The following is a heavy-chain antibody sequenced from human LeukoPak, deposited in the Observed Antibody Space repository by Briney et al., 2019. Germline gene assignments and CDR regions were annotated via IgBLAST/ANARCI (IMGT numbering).Heavy chain of an antibody. V-gene: IGHV1-18*01. J-gene: IGHJ4*02. D-gene: IGHD1-7*01. CDR3: ARANNWNYALGY. Sequence: ASVKVSCKASGYTFTSYGINWVRQAPGQGLEWMGWISAYNGDTNYAQKLQGRVTMTTDTSTGTAYMELRSLGSDDTAMYYCARANNWNYALGYWGQGTLVTVSS. CDR2: ISAYNGDT. CDR1: GYTFTSYG.